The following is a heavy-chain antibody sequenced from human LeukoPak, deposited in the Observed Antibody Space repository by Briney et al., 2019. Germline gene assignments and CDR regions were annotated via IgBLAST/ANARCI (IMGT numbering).Heavy chain of an antibody. CDR3: ARILTGYFDP. V-gene: IGHV3-23*01. D-gene: IGHD3-9*01. J-gene: IGHJ5*02. CDR1: GFTLSSFD. CDR2: ISGYGDNK. Sequence: GGSLRLSCAASGFTLSSFDMKWVRQAPGKGLERVSIISGYGDNKYYTDAEKGRFTISRDNAKNTLYLQMNSQGAGDPAVYYCARILTGYFDPWGQGTLVTVSS.